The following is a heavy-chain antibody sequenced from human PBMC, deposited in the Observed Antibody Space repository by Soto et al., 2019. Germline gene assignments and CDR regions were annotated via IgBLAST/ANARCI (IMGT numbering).Heavy chain of an antibody. J-gene: IGHJ6*02. Sequence: QVQLVQSGAEVKKSGSSVKVSCKASGGTFSSYTISWVRQAPGQGLAWMGRIIPILGIANYAQKFQGRVTITADKSTSTAYMELSSLRSEDTAVYYCARVSDWNDTSYYYYYGMDVSGQGTTVTVSS. CDR3: ARVSDWNDTSYYYYYGMDV. V-gene: IGHV1-69*02. CDR1: GGTFSSYT. D-gene: IGHD1-1*01. CDR2: IIPILGIA.